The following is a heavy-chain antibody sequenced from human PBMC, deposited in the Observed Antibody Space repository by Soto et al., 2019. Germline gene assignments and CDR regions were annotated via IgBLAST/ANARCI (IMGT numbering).Heavy chain of an antibody. CDR2: IYSSGTT. CDR1: GFSVSSNY. CDR3: XXXXXXXXXXXXXXXX. Sequence: EVQLVESGGGLIQPGGSLRLSCAASGFSVSSNYMNWVRQAPGKGLEWVSLIYSSGTTYYADSGKGRFTISRDNSKNTLYLQMNSLRAEDTAXXXXXXXXXXXXXXXXXXXXWGQGTTVTVSS. J-gene: IGHJ6*02. V-gene: IGHV3-53*01.